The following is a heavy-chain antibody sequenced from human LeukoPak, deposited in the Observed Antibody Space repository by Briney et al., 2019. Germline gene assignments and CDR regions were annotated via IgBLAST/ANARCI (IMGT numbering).Heavy chain of an antibody. CDR1: QFTFGDDA. V-gene: IGHV3-49*04. Sequence: PGGSLRLSCTYSQFTFGDDAMSWVCQAPGKGLEWVSFIRSEAYGGTTEYVASVKGRFTMSRDDSKNIAYLQMNSLKIEDTGVYYYTRDHNDYGGNSAMTYWGQGTRVSASS. CDR3: TRDHNDYGGNSAMTY. D-gene: IGHD4-23*01. CDR2: IRSEAYGGTT. J-gene: IGHJ4*02.